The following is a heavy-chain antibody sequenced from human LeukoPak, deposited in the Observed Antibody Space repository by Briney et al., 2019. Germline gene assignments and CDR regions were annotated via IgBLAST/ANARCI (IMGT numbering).Heavy chain of an antibody. V-gene: IGHV3-21*01. CDR2: ISSSSSYI. Sequence: PGGSLRLSCAASGFTFSSYSMNRVRQAPGKGLEWVSSISSSSSYIYYADSVKGRFTISRDNAKNSLFLQMNSLRVEDTAVYYCARPGLFCSGGSCYPFEYWGRGTLVTVSS. D-gene: IGHD2-15*01. J-gene: IGHJ4*02. CDR1: GFTFSSYS. CDR3: ARPGLFCSGGSCYPFEY.